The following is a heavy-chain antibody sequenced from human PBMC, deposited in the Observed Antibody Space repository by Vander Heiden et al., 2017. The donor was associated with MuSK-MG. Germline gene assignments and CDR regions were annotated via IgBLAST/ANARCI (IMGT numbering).Heavy chain of an antibody. V-gene: IGHV3-7*04. D-gene: IGHD2-21*02. J-gene: IGHJ4*02. Sequence: EVQLVESGGGFVQPGGSLRLSCVASGFNFNNSWMSWVRQAPGKGLEWVANIDQDGSERNYVDSVKGRFTISRDNAKKSVYLQMNNVGAEDTAVYYCARDQLRHCGGDCQFFHYWGQGTLVTVSS. CDR2: IDQDGSER. CDR3: ARDQLRHCGGDCQFFHY. CDR1: GFNFNNSW.